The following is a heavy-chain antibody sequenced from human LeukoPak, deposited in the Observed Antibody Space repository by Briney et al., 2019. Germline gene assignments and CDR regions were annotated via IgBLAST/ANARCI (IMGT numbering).Heavy chain of an antibody. CDR1: GYTFTSYD. Sequence: ASVKVSCKASGYTFTSYDINWVRQATGQGLEWMGWMNPNSGNTGYAQKLQGRVTMTRNTSISTAYMELSSLRSEDTAVYYCARGGVLNYDILTGYYSNWFDPWGQGTLVTVSS. V-gene: IGHV1-8*01. J-gene: IGHJ5*02. D-gene: IGHD3-9*01. CDR2: MNPNSGNT. CDR3: ARGGVLNYDILTGYYSNWFDP.